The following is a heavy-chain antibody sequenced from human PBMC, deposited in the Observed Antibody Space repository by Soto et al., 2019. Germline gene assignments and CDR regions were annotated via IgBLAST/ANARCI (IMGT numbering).Heavy chain of an antibody. CDR2: IYYSGST. CDR3: ARVALYVSGSYFFDY. J-gene: IGHJ4*02. D-gene: IGHD3-10*01. V-gene: IGHV4-59*12. CDR1: GGSISSYY. Sequence: PSETLSLTCTVSGGSISSYYWSWIRQPPGKGLEWIGYIYYSGSTNYNPSLKSRVTVSVDTSKNQFSLKLNSVTAADTAIYYCARVALYVSGSYFFDYWGQGTLVTVSS.